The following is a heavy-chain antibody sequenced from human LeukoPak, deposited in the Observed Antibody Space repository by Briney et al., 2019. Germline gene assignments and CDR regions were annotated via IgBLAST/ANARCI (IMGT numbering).Heavy chain of an antibody. Sequence: PGGSLRLSCAASGFTFSSYSMNWVRQAPGKGLEWVSYISSSGTIYYVDSVKGRFTISRDNAKNSLYLQMNSLRAEGTAVYYCAREWPRADYIFDYWGQGTLVTVSS. CDR2: ISSSGTI. CDR3: AREWPRADYIFDY. CDR1: GFTFSSYS. D-gene: IGHD4-11*01. V-gene: IGHV3-48*01. J-gene: IGHJ4*02.